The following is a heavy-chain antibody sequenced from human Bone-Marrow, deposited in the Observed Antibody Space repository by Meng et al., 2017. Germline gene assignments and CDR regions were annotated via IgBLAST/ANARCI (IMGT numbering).Heavy chain of an antibody. D-gene: IGHD6-13*01. CDR2: IDPKNDNT. V-gene: IGHV1-2*06. CDR1: GYTFAAYW. J-gene: IGHJ4*02. Sequence: ASVKVSCKASGYTFAAYWIQWVRQAPGQGLEWMGRIDPKNDNTHYAQKFQGRVTMTGDTSIGTAYMELSGLRSDDTAGYYFARDEDISAAGYLLGDFWGQGTLVTVSS. CDR3: ARDEDISAAGYLLGDF.